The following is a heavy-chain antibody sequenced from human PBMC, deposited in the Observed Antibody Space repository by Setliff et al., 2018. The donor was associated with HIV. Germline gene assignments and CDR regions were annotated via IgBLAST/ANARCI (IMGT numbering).Heavy chain of an antibody. CDR3: ARVSITYWYSIPTFYYYYMDV. CDR2: INHSGRT. V-gene: IGHV4-34*01. J-gene: IGHJ6*03. Sequence: PSETLSLTCAVYGGSFSGYHWNWTRQPPGKGLEWIGEINHSGRTNYNPSLKSRVTISVDTSKNQFSLKLRSVTAADTAMYYCARVSITYWYSIPTFYYYYMDVWGKGTKVTVS. CDR1: GGSFSGYH. D-gene: IGHD2-15*01.